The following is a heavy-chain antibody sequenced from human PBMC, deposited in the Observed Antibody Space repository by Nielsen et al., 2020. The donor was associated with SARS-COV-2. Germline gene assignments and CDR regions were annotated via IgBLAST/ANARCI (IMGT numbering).Heavy chain of an antibody. J-gene: IGHJ3*02. CDR3: ARERTGTTYLKVDAFDI. CDR1: GFTFSSYA. CDR2: ISYDGSNK. D-gene: IGHD1-7*01. Sequence: SCAASGFTFSSYAMHWVRQAPGKGLEWVAVISYDGSNKYYADSVKGRFTISRDNSKNTLYLQMNSLRAEDTAVYYCARERTGTTYLKVDAFDIWGQGTMVTVSS. V-gene: IGHV3-30-3*01.